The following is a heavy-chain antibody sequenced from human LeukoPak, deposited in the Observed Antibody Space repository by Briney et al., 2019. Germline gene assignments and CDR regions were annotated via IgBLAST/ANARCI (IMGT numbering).Heavy chain of an antibody. CDR2: ISAYNGNT. D-gene: IGHD3-16*02. CDR1: GYTFTRYG. CDR3: ARSQYDYIWGNYRNPDY. J-gene: IGHJ4*02. V-gene: IGHV1-18*01. Sequence: ASVKVSCKASGYTFTRYGITWVRQAPGQGLEWMRWISAYNGNTNYAQKVQGRVTMTTDTSTSTAYMELRSLRSDDTAVYYCARSQYDYIWGNYRNPDYWGQGTLVTVSS.